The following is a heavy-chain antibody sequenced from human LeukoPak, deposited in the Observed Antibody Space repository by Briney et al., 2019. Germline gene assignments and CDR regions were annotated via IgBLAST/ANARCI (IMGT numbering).Heavy chain of an antibody. V-gene: IGHV1-18*01. CDR3: AREIKTLRFLEWLWGSNWFDP. CDR2: ISAYNGNT. J-gene: IGHJ5*02. D-gene: IGHD3-3*01. CDR1: GYTFTSYG. Sequence: ASVKVSCKASGYTFTSYGISWVRQAPGQGLEWMGWISAYNGNTNYAQKLQGRATMTTDTSTSTAYMELRSLRSDDTAVYYCAREIKTLRFLEWLWGSNWFDPWGQGTLVTVSS.